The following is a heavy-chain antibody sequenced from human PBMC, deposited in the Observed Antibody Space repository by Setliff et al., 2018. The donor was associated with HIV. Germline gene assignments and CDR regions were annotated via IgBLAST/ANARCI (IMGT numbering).Heavy chain of an antibody. CDR3: ARGRLGGYTYGSPPAFFDI. V-gene: IGHV4-61*01. J-gene: IGHJ3*02. CDR1: GDSVSSYNYY. Sequence: SETLSLTCSVSGDSVSSYNYYWSWIRQHPGKGLEWIGYIYTSGSTNYNPSLKSRLTISVDTSENQFSLKLSSVTAADTAVYYCARGRLGGYTYGSPPAFFDIWGQGTMVTVSS. CDR2: IYTSGST. D-gene: IGHD5-18*01.